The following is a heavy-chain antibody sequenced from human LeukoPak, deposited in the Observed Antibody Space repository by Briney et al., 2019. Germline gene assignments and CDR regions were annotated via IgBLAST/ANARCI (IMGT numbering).Heavy chain of an antibody. CDR3: ASAYDSSSYFGY. V-gene: IGHV3-11*06. CDR1: GFTFSDYY. CDR2: ISSSSSYT. J-gene: IGHJ4*02. D-gene: IGHD3-22*01. Sequence: PGGSLRLSCAASGFTFSDYYMSWIRQAPGKGLEWVSYISSSSSYTNYADSVKGRFTISRDNAKNSLYLQMNSLRAEDTAVYYCASAYDSSSYFGYWGQGTLVTVSS.